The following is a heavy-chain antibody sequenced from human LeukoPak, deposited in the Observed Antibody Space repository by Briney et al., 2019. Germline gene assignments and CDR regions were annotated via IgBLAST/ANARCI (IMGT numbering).Heavy chain of an antibody. CDR1: GYTFTGYY. J-gene: IGHJ4*02. Sequence: GASVKVSFKASGYTFTGYYIHWVRQAPGQGLEWMGWINANSGGTNYAQKFQGRITMTRDTSISTAYMELSSLISDDTAVYYCARYYGGNSEFDYWGQGTLVTVSS. V-gene: IGHV1-2*02. CDR2: INANSGGT. CDR3: ARYYGGNSEFDY. D-gene: IGHD4-23*01.